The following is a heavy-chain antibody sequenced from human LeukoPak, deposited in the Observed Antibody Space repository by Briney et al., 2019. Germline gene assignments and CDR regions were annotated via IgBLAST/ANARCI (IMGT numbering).Heavy chain of an antibody. D-gene: IGHD1-7*01. J-gene: IGHJ4*02. V-gene: IGHV2-5*01. Sequence: SGPTLANPTQTLTLTCTFPGFSLTTSGAGVGWIRQPPGKALEWLALVYWNDDKRYSPSLKSRLTITKDTSKNQVVLTMTNVDPVDTATYYCAHRREGTPPLGWGQGTLVTVSS. CDR3: AHRREGTPPLG. CDR2: VYWNDDK. CDR1: GFSLTTSGAG.